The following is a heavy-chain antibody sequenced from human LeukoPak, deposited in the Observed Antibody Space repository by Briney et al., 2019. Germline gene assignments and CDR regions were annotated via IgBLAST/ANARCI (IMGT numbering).Heavy chain of an antibody. D-gene: IGHD6-19*01. CDR3: ARGGGIAVPYYFGY. CDR1: GGTFSSYA. J-gene: IGHJ4*02. V-gene: IGHV1-69*01. Sequence: GASVKVSCKASGGTFSSYAISWVRQAPGQGLEWMGGIIPIFGTANYAQKFQGRVTITADESTSTAYMELSSLRSEDTAVYYCARGGGIAVPYYFGYWGQGTLVTVSS. CDR2: IIPIFGTA.